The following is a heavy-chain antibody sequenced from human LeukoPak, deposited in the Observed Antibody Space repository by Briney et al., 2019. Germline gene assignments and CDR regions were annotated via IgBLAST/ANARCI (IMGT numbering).Heavy chain of an antibody. J-gene: IGHJ4*02. CDR1: GCTFSSDA. Sequence: GGALRHSCAASGCTFSSDAMSWVRQAPGKGLEWVSAISGCGGSKYYADSVKGRFTIPRDNSNNTLYLKMNSLRAETTPVYYFPRQIMTGAMIVVVTSGPLDYWGQGTLVTVSS. D-gene: IGHD3-22*01. CDR2: ISGCGGSK. V-gene: IGHV3-23*01. CDR3: PRQIMTGAMIVVVTSGPLDY.